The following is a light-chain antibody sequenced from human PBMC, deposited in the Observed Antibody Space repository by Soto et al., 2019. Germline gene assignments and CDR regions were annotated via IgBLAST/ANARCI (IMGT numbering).Light chain of an antibody. V-gene: IGKV1-33*01. CDR1: QDISNY. CDR3: QQYDNLPSYT. CDR2: RAS. Sequence: DIQMSQSPSSLSASVRDRVTITCQASQDISNYLNWYQHKPGKAPKLLIFRASNLETGVPSRFSGGGSGTQFTFTISSLQPEDIATYYCQQYDNLPSYTFGPGTKLEIK. J-gene: IGKJ2*01.